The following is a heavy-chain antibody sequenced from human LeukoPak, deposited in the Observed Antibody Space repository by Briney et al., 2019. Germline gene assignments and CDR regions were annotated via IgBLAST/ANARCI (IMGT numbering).Heavy chain of an antibody. CDR1: GFTFSSYA. CDR3: AKVSRPTVTTLGTDY. V-gene: IGHV3-30*04. J-gene: IGHJ4*02. Sequence: PGGSLRLSCAASGFTFSSYAMHWVRQAPGKGLEWVALISNDGSNKYYADSVKGRFTISRDNSKNTLYLQMNSLRTEDTAVYYCAKVSRPTVTTLGTDYWGQGILVTVSS. D-gene: IGHD4-17*01. CDR2: ISNDGSNK.